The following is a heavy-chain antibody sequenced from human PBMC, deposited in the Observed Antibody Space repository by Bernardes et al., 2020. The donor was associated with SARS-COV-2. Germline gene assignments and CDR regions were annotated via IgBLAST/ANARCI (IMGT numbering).Heavy chain of an antibody. J-gene: IGHJ4*02. D-gene: IGHD3-22*01. V-gene: IGHV4-39*01. CDR3: ARHARGGYYYYFDY. CDR2: IYYSGST. Sequence: SETLSLTCTVSGGSISSSSYYWGWIRQPPGKGLEWIGSIYYSGSTYYNPSLKSRVTISVDTSKNQFSLKLSSVTAADTAVYYCARHARGGYYYYFDYWGQGTLVTVSS. CDR1: GGSISSSSYY.